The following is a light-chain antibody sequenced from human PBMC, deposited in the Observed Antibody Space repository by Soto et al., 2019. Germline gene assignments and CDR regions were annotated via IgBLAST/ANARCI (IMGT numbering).Light chain of an antibody. CDR2: AAS. Sequence: DIQMTQSPSSVSASVGDRVSITCRASQGIGSQLAWYQQKPGKAPKLLIHAASTLQRGVTSRFSGSGYGTDITLAIISLQSEDFATNYCQQANALPHTFGQGTRVEIE. CDR1: QGIGSQ. V-gene: IGKV1-12*01. CDR3: QQANALPHT. J-gene: IGKJ1*01.